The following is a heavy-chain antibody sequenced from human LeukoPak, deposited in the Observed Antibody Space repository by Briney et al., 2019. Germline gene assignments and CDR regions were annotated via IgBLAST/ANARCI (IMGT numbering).Heavy chain of an antibody. V-gene: IGHV4-59*10. CDR1: GGSFSGYY. J-gene: IGHJ6*02. Sequence: SETLSLTCAVYGGSFSGYYWSWIRQPAGKGLEWIGRIYTSGSTNYNPSLKSRVTMSVDTSKNQFSLKLSSVTAADTAVYYCARGQTLQTTVTTIYYYYYGMDVWGQGTTVTVSS. CDR2: IYTSGST. CDR3: ARGQTLQTTVTTIYYYYYGMDV. D-gene: IGHD4-17*01.